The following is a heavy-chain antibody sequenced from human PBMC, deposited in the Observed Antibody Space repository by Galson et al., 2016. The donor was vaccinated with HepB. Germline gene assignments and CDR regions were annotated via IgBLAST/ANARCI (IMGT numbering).Heavy chain of an antibody. Sequence: SLRLSCAASGFTFSSYGMHWVRQAPGKGPEWVAVISYGGSDKYYADSVKGRFTISRDNSKNTLYLQMNSLRAEDTALYYCAKDYSSSWYGMDVWGQGTTVTVSS. D-gene: IGHD6-13*01. V-gene: IGHV3-30*18. CDR1: GFTFSSYG. J-gene: IGHJ6*02. CDR2: ISYGGSDK. CDR3: AKDYSSSWYGMDV.